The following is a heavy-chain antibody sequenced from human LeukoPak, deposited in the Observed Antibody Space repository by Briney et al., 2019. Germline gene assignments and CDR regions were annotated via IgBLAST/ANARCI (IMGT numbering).Heavy chain of an antibody. CDR1: GFTFTTSP. J-gene: IGHJ4*02. CDR3: ATGSGWYSPDY. Sequence: ASVKVSCKASGFTFTTSPMQWVRQTRGQHLEWIGWIVVGSANTNYAQKFQEGVTITRDMSTSTAYMELSSLRSEDTAVYYCATGSGWYSPDYWGQGTLVTVSS. D-gene: IGHD6-19*01. V-gene: IGHV1-58*02. CDR2: IVVGSANT.